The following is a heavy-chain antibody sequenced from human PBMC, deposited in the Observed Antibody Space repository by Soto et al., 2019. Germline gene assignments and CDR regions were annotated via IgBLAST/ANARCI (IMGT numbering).Heavy chain of an antibody. Sequence: QVQLQQWGAGLLKPSETLSLTCAVYGGSFSGYYWSWIRQPPGKGLEWIGEINHSGSTNYNPSLKRRVTISVDTSKNQFSLKLSSVTAADTAVYYCARGIAVAGTDFDYWGQGTLVTVSS. CDR3: ARGIAVAGTDFDY. CDR1: GGSFSGYY. CDR2: INHSGST. D-gene: IGHD6-19*01. V-gene: IGHV4-34*01. J-gene: IGHJ4*02.